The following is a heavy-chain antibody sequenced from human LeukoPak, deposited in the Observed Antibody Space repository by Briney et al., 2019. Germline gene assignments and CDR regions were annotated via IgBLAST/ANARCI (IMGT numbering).Heavy chain of an antibody. V-gene: IGHV3-21*01. Sequence: GGSLRLSCAAPGFTFSGYSMNWVRQAPGKGLEWVSSITSSSSYIYYSDSVKGRFTISRDNAKNSMYLQMNSLRAEDTAVYYCARCGGGNPRWFDPWGQGTLVTVSS. J-gene: IGHJ5*02. D-gene: IGHD4-23*01. CDR1: GFTFSGYS. CDR2: ITSSSSYI. CDR3: ARCGGGNPRWFDP.